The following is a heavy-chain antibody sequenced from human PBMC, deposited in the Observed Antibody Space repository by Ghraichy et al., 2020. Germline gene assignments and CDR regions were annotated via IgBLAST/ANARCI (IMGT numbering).Heavy chain of an antibody. V-gene: IGHV3-7*01. Sequence: LSLTCAASGFTASRFWMTWVRQAPGKGLEWVANIHEDGSEKYYVDSVKGRFTISRDNAKNSLYLQMSSLRAEDTAVYYCATESVPTTIDAFDIWGQGTLVTVSS. CDR3: ATESVPTTIDAFDI. CDR2: IHEDGSEK. D-gene: IGHD2-2*01. J-gene: IGHJ3*02. CDR1: GFTASRFW.